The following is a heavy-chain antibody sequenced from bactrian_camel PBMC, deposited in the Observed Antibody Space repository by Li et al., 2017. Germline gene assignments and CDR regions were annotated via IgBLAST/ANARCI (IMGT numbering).Heavy chain of an antibody. CDR2: INNGGDST. CDR1: GDTIGRYC. J-gene: IGHJ4*01. CDR3: ASLNSEYNY. Sequence: HVQLVESGGASVQAGGSLRLSCVASGDTIGRYCMGWFRQAPGKGLEWVSTINNGGDSTYYEDSMKGRFTISRDNAKNTLYLQLNSLKAEDTAMYYCASLNSEYNYWGQGTQVTVS. V-gene: IGHV3S1*01.